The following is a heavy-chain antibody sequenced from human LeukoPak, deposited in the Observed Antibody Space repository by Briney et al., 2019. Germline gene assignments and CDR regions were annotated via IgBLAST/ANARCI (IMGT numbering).Heavy chain of an antibody. CDR3: AKDKDAGGYFDY. D-gene: IGHD3-16*01. CDR2: ISNSDNST. Sequence: PGGSLRLSCAASGFSFSIHDMTWVRQAPGKGLEWVSTISNSDNSTYYADSVKGRFTISRDNSKNTLYLQMNSLRAEDTAVYYCAKDKDAGGYFDYWGQGTLVTVSS. V-gene: IGHV3-23*01. J-gene: IGHJ4*02. CDR1: GFSFSIHD.